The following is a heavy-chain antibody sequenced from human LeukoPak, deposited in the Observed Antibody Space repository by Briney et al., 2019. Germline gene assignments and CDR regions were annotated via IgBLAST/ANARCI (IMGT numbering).Heavy chain of an antibody. V-gene: IGHV1-69*05. Sequence: SVKVSCKASGYTFTNYFMHWVRQAPGQGLEWMGGIIPIFGTANYAQKFQGRVTITTDESTSTAYMELSSLRSEDTAVYYCARERNLYFDYWGQGTLVTVSS. CDR2: IIPIFGTA. CDR3: ARERNLYFDY. J-gene: IGHJ4*02. CDR1: GYTFTNYF.